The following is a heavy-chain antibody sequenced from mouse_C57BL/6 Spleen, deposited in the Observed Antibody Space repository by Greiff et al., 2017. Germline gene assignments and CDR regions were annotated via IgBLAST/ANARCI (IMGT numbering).Heavy chain of an antibody. CDR3: ALGLFDD. Sequence: DVHLVESGGGLVKPGGSLKLSCAASGFTFSDYGMHWVRQAPEKGLEWVAYISSGSSTIYYADTVKGRFTISRDNAKNTLFLQMTSLRSEDTAMYYCALGLFDDWGQGTTLTVSS. J-gene: IGHJ2*01. V-gene: IGHV5-17*01. CDR2: ISSGSSTI. D-gene: IGHD4-1*01. CDR1: GFTFSDYG.